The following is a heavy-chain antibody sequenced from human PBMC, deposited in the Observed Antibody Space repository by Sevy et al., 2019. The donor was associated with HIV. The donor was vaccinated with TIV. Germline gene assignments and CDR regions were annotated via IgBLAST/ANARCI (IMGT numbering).Heavy chain of an antibody. J-gene: IGHJ6*02. CDR1: GFTFSSYS. D-gene: IGHD2-2*02. V-gene: IGHV3-21*01. CDR2: ISSSSSYI. Sequence: GGSLRLSCAASGFTFSSYSMNWVRQAPGKGLEWVSSISSSSSYIYYADSVKGRFTISRDNAKNSLYLQMNSLRAEDTAVYYCARAVLGDCSSTSCYNGMDVWGQGTTVTVSS. CDR3: ARAVLGDCSSTSCYNGMDV.